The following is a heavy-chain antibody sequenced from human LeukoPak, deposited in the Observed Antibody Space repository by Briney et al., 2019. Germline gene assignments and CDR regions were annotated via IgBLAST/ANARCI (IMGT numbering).Heavy chain of an antibody. CDR3: ARASKGYCSGGSCYSPFY. V-gene: IGHV3-21*01. CDR1: GFTFSSYS. Sequence: PGGSLRLSCAASGFTFSSYSMNWVRQAPGKGLEWVSSISSSSSYIYYADSVKGRFTISRDNAKNSLYLQMNSLRAEDTAVYYCARASKGYCSGGSCYSPFYWGQGTLVTVSS. J-gene: IGHJ4*02. D-gene: IGHD2-15*01. CDR2: ISSSSSYI.